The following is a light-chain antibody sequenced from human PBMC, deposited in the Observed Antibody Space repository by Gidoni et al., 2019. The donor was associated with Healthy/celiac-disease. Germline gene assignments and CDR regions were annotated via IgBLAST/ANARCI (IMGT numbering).Light chain of an antibody. CDR3: MQALKTATWT. Sequence: DIVMTQSPLSLPVTPGEPSSIACRSSQSLLHSNGYNYLDWYLQKPGKSPQLLIYLGSNRASGVPDRFSGSGSGTDFTLKISRVEAEDVGVYYCMQALKTATWTFGQGTKVEIK. CDR1: QSLLHSNGYNY. CDR2: LGS. V-gene: IGKV2-28*01. J-gene: IGKJ1*01.